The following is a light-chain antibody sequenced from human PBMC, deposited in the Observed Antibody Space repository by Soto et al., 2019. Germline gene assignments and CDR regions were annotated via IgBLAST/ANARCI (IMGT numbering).Light chain of an antibody. Sequence: DIQMTQSPSXLSXSVGXRXTIXXXAXQDIXXYLNWYQQKPGNAPKLLIYDASELHAGVPSRFSGSGSGTDFTFTISSVKPEDFATYYCQQYDDLLSFGGGTKVEIK. CDR1: QDIXXY. CDR2: DAS. V-gene: IGKV1-33*01. J-gene: IGKJ4*01. CDR3: QQYDDLLS.